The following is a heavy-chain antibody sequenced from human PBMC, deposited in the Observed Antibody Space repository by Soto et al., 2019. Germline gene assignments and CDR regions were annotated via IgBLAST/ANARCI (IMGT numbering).Heavy chain of an antibody. V-gene: IGHV1-3*01. CDR1: GYTFTSYA. J-gene: IGHJ6*02. Sequence: ASLKVSCKASGYTFTSYAMHWVRQAPGQRLEWMGWINAGNGNTKYSQKFQGRVTITRDTSASTAYMELSSLRSEDTAVYYCAGDSRSWGDYYYGMDVWGQGTTVTVSS. CDR3: AGDSRSWGDYYYGMDV. CDR2: INAGNGNT. D-gene: IGHD6-6*01.